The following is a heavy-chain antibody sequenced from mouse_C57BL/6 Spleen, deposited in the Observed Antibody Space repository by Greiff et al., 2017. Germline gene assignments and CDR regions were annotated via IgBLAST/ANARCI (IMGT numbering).Heavy chain of an antibody. V-gene: IGHV1-61*01. CDR3: AREDDYDAYVDY. CDR1: GSTFTSYW. CDR2: IYPSDSET. Sequence: VQLQQPGAELVRPGSSVKLSCKASGSTFTSYWLAWVKQRPGQGLEWIGNIYPSDSETHYNQKFKDKATLTVDKSSSTAYMQLSSRTSEDAAVYYCAREDDYDAYVDYWGQGTTLTVSS. J-gene: IGHJ2*01. D-gene: IGHD2-4*01.